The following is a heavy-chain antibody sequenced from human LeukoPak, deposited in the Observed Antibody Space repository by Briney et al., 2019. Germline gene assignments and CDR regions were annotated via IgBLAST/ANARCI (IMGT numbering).Heavy chain of an antibody. CDR3: ARGLYFGSGTSIIHYYAMDV. CDR2: RNPHRGIT. CDR1: GYTFTSST. Sequence: ASLKSSCTTLGYTFTSSTINSVRQTPVHKLEWMGCRNPHRGITDYVHRIQGGVTMSRNTSISTAYIALSSLRSEDTAVYYGARGLYFGSGTSIIHYYAMDVWGQGATVTVSS. V-gene: IGHV1-8*01. D-gene: IGHD3-10*01. J-gene: IGHJ6*02.